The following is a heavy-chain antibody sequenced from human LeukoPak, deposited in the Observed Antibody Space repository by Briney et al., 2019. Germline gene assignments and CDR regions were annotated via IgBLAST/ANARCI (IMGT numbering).Heavy chain of an antibody. CDR3: ARGYRGGTWFGP. CDR1: GFTFSSYW. Sequence: PGGSLRLSYAPSGFTFSSYWMSWVRQAPGKGLEWVANIKQDGSENYYEDSVKVRFTNSRDNAQNSLYLQMNSLRAEDTAVYYCARGYRGGTWFGPWGQGTLVTVSS. D-gene: IGHD3-16*02. CDR2: IKQDGSEN. V-gene: IGHV3-7*01. J-gene: IGHJ5*02.